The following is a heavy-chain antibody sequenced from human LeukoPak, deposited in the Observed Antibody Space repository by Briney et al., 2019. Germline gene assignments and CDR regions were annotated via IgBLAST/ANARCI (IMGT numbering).Heavy chain of an antibody. Sequence: ASVTVSCKASGGTFSSYAISWVRQAPGQGLEWMGGIIPIFGTANYAQKFQGRVTITTDESTSTAYMELSSLRSEDTAVYYCARVDPYYYDSSGCSEYFDYWGQGTLVTVSS. V-gene: IGHV1-69*05. CDR1: GGTFSSYA. CDR2: IIPIFGTA. J-gene: IGHJ4*02. D-gene: IGHD3-22*01. CDR3: ARVDPYYYDSSGCSEYFDY.